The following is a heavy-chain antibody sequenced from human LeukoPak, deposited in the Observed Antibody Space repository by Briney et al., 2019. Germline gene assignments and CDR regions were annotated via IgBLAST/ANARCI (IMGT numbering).Heavy chain of an antibody. V-gene: IGHV3-30*02. CDR2: IRYDGSNH. Sequence: PGGSLRLSCAASGFTFSGYGMHWVRQAPGKGLEWVTFIRYDGSNHNYADSVKGRFTISRDSFKNTLYLQMNSLRPEDTALYYCAKGLAWGFDYWGQGTLVTVSS. J-gene: IGHJ4*02. CDR3: AKGLAWGFDY. D-gene: IGHD7-27*01. CDR1: GFTFSGYG.